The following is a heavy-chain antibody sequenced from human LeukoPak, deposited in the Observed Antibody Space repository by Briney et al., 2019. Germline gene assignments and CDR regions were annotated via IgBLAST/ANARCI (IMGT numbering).Heavy chain of an antibody. Sequence: GSLRLSCAASGFTVSSNYMSWVRQAPGKGLEWVSGISGSGGNTYYADSVKGRITISRDNSKNTVDLQMNSLRAEDTAVYFCALGLLGFWGQGTLVTVSS. V-gene: IGHV3-23*01. CDR1: GFTVSSNY. CDR2: ISGSGGNT. D-gene: IGHD3/OR15-3a*01. CDR3: ALGLLGF. J-gene: IGHJ4*02.